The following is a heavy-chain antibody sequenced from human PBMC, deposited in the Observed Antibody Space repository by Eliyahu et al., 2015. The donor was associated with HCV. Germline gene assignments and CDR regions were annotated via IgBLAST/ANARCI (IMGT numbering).Heavy chain of an antibody. CDR3: ASGGGGIAVAGTGGWFDP. J-gene: IGHJ5*02. V-gene: IGHV4-59*01. CDR2: IHYSGST. Sequence: QVQLQESGPGLVKPSETLSLTCTVSGGSIXTYYWSWIRQPPGKGLXWIGYIHYSGSTTYNPSLKSRVTISVDTSKNQFSLNLTSVTAADTAVYYCASGGGGIAVAGTGGWFDPWGQGTLVTVSS. D-gene: IGHD6-19*01. CDR1: GGSIXTYY.